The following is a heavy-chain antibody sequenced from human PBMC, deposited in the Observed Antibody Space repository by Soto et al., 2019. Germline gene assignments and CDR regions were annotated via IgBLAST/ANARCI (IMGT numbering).Heavy chain of an antibody. CDR2: ITRSGDKA. V-gene: IGHV3-23*01. Sequence: EVQLLESGGGLVQPGDSLRLSCTASGLTFSSHAMSWVRRAPGKGLEWVSTITRSGDKAYYADSVKGRFTNSRDNSKSTRYLQMSWLRADDTAVYYCALSGLGGSDYWGQVTLVTVSS. CDR3: ALSGLGGSDY. J-gene: IGHJ4*02. CDR1: GLTFSSHA. D-gene: IGHD3-10*01.